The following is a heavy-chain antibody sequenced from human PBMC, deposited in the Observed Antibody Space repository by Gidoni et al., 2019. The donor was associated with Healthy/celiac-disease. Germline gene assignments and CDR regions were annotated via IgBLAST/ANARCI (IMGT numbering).Heavy chain of an antibody. D-gene: IGHD4-17*01. J-gene: IGHJ4*02. V-gene: IGHV3-30*18. CDR3: AKDRGVYGDYFWYDY. CDR1: GFTFSSYG. CDR2: ISYDGSNK. Sequence: QVQLVASGGGVVQPGRSLRLSCAASGFTFSSYGMHWVRQAPGKGLEWVAVISYDGSNKYYADSVKGRFTISRDNSKNTLYLQMNSLRAEDTAVYYCAKDRGVYGDYFWYDYWGQGTLVTVSS.